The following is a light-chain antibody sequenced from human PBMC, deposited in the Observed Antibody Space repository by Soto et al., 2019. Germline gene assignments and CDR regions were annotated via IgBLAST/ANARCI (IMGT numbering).Light chain of an antibody. CDR2: LNSDGSH. CDR1: SGHSSYA. CDR3: QTWGTGTYVV. Sequence: QPVLTQSPSASASLGASVKLTCTLSSGHSSYAIAWHQQQPEKGPRYLMKLNSDGSHSKGDGIPDRFSGSSSGAERYLTISSLQSEDEADYSCQTWGTGTYVVFGGGTKVTVL. V-gene: IGLV4-69*01. J-gene: IGLJ2*01.